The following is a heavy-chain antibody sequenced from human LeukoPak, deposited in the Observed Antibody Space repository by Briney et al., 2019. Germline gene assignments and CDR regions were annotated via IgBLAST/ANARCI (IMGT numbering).Heavy chain of an antibody. D-gene: IGHD7-27*01. CDR1: GFNFGSYG. CDR3: AKERSGVISSSFDY. Sequence: GGSLRLSCAASGFNFGSYGMRWVRQAPGKGLEWVAFIRYDGSNKYYADSVKGRFTISRDNSKNTLYLQMNSLRAEDTAVYYCAKERSGVISSSFDYWGQGTLVTVSS. J-gene: IGHJ4*02. V-gene: IGHV3-30*02. CDR2: IRYDGSNK.